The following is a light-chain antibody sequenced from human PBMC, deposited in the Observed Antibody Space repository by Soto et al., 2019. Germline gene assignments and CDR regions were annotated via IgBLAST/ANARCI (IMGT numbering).Light chain of an antibody. Sequence: EIVLTQSPGTLSLSPGERASLSCRASQSVSSTYLAWYQQKPGQAPRLLIYGASSRATGIPARFSGSGSGTDITLTISRLEPEDFAVYYCQQYGSSPRTFGQGTKVEIK. CDR1: QSVSSTY. CDR2: GAS. J-gene: IGKJ1*01. CDR3: QQYGSSPRT. V-gene: IGKV3-20*01.